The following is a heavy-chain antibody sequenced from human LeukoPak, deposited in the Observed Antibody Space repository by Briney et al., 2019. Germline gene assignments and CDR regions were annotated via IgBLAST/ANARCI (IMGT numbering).Heavy chain of an antibody. D-gene: IGHD5-24*01. J-gene: IGHJ5*02. V-gene: IGHV1-18*01. CDR3: ARALRLEIGFDP. Sequence: ASVKVSCKVSGYTLTSYGISGVRQAPGQGLDWMGWISAYNGNTNYAQKLQGRVTMTTDTSTSTAYMELRSLRSDDTAVYYCARALRLEIGFDPWGQGTLVTVSS. CDR1: GYTLTSYG. CDR2: ISAYNGNT.